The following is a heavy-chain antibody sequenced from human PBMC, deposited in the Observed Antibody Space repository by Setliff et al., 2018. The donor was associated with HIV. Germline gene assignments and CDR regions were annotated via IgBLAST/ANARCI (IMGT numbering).Heavy chain of an antibody. CDR3: GRLSETALASFDS. CDR2: IYKSGTT. Sequence: LSLTCSVSGGSVNSYHWSWIRQPPGKGLEWIGYIYKSGTTNYSPSLKSRVTISAGPSKNQFPLKLTSVTAADTAVYYCGRLSETALASFDSWGQGILVTVSS. V-gene: IGHV4-59*08. J-gene: IGHJ4*02. CDR1: GGSVNSYH. D-gene: IGHD2-21*02.